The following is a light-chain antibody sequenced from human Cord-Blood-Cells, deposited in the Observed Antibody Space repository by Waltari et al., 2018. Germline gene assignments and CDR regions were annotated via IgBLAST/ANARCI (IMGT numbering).Light chain of an antibody. CDR3: QQYNSYST. J-gene: IGKJ1*01. Sequence: DIQMTQSPSTLSASVGDRVTITGRASQSISSWLAWYQQKPGKAPKLMIYDSSSLESGVPSRFSGSGSGTEFTLTISSLQPDDFATYYCQQYNSYSTFCQGTKVEIK. CDR2: DSS. CDR1: QSISSW. V-gene: IGKV1-5*01.